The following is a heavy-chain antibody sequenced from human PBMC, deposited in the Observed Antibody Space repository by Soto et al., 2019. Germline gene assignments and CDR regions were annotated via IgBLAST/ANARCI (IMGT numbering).Heavy chain of an antibody. CDR1: GGSITNGGYY. Sequence: SETLSLTRTVSGGSITNGGYYWSWIRQHPGKGLEWIGYIFHTGNTYYNPSLKSRVSISVDTSKNQFSLKLTSVTAADTAVYYSARGASSGFYPDYWGPGILVTVSS. J-gene: IGHJ4*02. CDR2: IFHTGNT. CDR3: ARGASSGFYPDY. V-gene: IGHV4-31*03. D-gene: IGHD3-22*01.